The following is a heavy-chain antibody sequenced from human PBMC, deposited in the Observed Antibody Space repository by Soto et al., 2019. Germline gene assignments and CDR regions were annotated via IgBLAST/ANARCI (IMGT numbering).Heavy chain of an antibody. Sequence: PGGSLRLSCAASGFTFSSYGMHWVRQAPGKGLEWVAVIWYDGSNKYYADSVKGRFTISRDNSKNTLYLQMNSLRAEDTAVYYCARDIYGGNSGFDYWGQGTLVTVSS. CDR1: GFTFSSYG. V-gene: IGHV3-33*01. J-gene: IGHJ4*02. CDR3: ARDIYGGNSGFDY. CDR2: IWYDGSNK. D-gene: IGHD4-17*01.